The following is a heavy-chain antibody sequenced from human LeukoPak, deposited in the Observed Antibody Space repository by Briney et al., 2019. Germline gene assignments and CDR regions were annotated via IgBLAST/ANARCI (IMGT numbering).Heavy chain of an antibody. CDR3: AKRYCSTTSCYKRYGSGSYFFDY. CDR1: AFTFSSYA. D-gene: IGHD2-2*02. J-gene: IGHJ4*02. V-gene: IGHV3-23*01. CDR2: ISGNGGST. Sequence: GGSLRLSCAASAFTFSSYAMSWVRQAPGKGLEWVSGISGNGGSTNYADSVKGRFTIPRDNSKNTLYLRINSLRAEDTAVYYCAKRYCSTTSCYKRYGSGSYFFDYWGQGTLVTVSS.